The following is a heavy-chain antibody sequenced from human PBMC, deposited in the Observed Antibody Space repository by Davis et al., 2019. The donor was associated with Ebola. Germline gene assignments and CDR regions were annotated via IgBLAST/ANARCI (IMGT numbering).Heavy chain of an antibody. CDR2: IYYSGST. CDR3: ARGNSMPAAGTGYFFDY. CDR1: GGSISSGGYY. Sequence: MPSETLSLTCTVSGGSISSGGYYWSWIRQHPGKGLEWIGYIYYSGSTYYNPSLKSRVTISMDTSKNQFSLKLGSVTAADTGVYYCARGNSMPAAGTGYFFDYWGQGTLVTVSS. V-gene: IGHV4-31*03. D-gene: IGHD6-13*01. J-gene: IGHJ4*02.